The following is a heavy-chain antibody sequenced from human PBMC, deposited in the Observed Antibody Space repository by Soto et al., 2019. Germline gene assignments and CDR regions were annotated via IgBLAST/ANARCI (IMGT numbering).Heavy chain of an antibody. J-gene: IGHJ1*01. CDR3: ARGDWLGGYFQH. CDR1: GYTFINYD. Sequence: QVQLVQSGAEVKQPGASVKVSCKTSGYTFINYDIAWVRQAPGQGLEWMGWISAYRGDTKYAQMFQGRLTLTTDTSTNTAYMELWSLTSDDTVVYYCARGDWLGGYFQHWGQGTLVTVSS. CDR2: ISAYRGDT. V-gene: IGHV1-18*01. D-gene: IGHD3-9*01.